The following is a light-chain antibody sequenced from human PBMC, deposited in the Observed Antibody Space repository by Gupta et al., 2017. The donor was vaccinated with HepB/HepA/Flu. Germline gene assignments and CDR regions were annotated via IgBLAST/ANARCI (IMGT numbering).Light chain of an antibody. Sequence: SALTQPASLSASPGQSLLISCTVSSSDIGAYNYVHWYQQHPGTAPKVMIYDVTNRTSGVSHRSSGSKSGSTASLPISGLLAEDEADDYCGSYTTSSTVVFGGGTKLTVL. CDR3: GSYTTSSTVV. V-gene: IGLV2-14*03. CDR1: SSDIGAYNY. CDR2: DVT. J-gene: IGLJ2*01.